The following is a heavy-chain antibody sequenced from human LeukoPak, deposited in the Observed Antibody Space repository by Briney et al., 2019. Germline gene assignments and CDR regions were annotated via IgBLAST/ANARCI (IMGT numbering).Heavy chain of an antibody. CDR3: ARSRSAGY. J-gene: IGHJ4*02. CDR2: MKTDGTRI. CDR1: GFRFSNSW. Sequence: GGSLRLSCAASGFRFSNSWMYWVRQGPGKGPVWVSRMKTDGTRIEYADSVKGRFTISRDNAKNTLFLQMSSLRVEDTAVYYCARSRSAGYWGQGTLVTVSS. V-gene: IGHV3-74*01.